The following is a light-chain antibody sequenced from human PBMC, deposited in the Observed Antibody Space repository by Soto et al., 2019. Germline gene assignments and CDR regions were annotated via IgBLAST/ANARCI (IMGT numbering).Light chain of an antibody. J-gene: IGKJ1*01. CDR3: QQYYSYPRA. Sequence: AIRITQSPSSLSASTGDRVTISCRASQGISSYLAWYQKKPGKAPKLLIYAASTLQSGVPSRFSVSGSGTDFTLTISCLQSEDFATYYCQQYYSYPRAFGQGTKVEIK. CDR2: AAS. CDR1: QGISSY. V-gene: IGKV1-8*01.